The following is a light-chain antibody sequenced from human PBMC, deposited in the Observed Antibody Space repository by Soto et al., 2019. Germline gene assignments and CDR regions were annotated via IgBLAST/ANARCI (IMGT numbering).Light chain of an antibody. J-gene: IGKJ1*01. CDR1: QTISSW. CDR2: KAS. V-gene: IGKV1-5*03. Sequence: DIEMTHSPSTLSGSVGDRVTSTSRARQTISSWLAWYQQKPGKAPKLLIYKASTLKSGIPSRFSGSGSGTELPLPISSLQPDDFATYYCQHYNSYAEAFGQGAK. CDR3: QHYNSYAEA.